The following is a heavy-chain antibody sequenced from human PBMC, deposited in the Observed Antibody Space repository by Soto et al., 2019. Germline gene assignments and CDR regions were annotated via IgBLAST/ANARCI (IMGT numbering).Heavy chain of an antibody. Sequence: EVQLLESGGGLVQPGGSLRLSCAASGFTFSSYAMSWVRQAPGKGLEWVSAISGSGGSTYYAYSVKGRFTISSDNSKNTLYLKMNSLRAEDTAVYYCAKVQGDGSGGSCYENFDSWGQGTLVTVSS. CDR2: ISGSGGST. CDR1: GFTFSSYA. J-gene: IGHJ4*02. V-gene: IGHV3-23*01. D-gene: IGHD2-15*01. CDR3: AKVQGDGSGGSCYENFDS.